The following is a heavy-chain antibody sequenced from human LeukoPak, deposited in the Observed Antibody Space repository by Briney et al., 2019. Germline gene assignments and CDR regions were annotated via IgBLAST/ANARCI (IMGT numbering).Heavy chain of an antibody. V-gene: IGHV4-4*07. Sequence: PSETLSLTCTVAGGSISSYYWSWVRQPAGKGLEWLGRIYTSGSTNYNPSLKSRVTISVDTSKTQFSLKLSSVTAADTAVYYCARGGAVVVPAAIRVNYYYYMDVWGKGTTVTVSS. CDR2: IYTSGST. CDR3: ARGGAVVVPAAIRVNYYYYMDV. CDR1: GGSISSYY. J-gene: IGHJ6*03. D-gene: IGHD2-2*01.